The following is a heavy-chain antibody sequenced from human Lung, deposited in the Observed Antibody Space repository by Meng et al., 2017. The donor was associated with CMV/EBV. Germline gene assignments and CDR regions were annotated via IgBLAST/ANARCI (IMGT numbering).Heavy chain of an antibody. CDR1: GFTFSSYA. D-gene: IGHD3-3*01. Sequence: GESXKISCAASGFTFSSYAMHWVRQAPGKGLEYVSAISSNGGSTYYADSVKGRFTISRDNSKNTLYLQMGSLRAEDMAVYYCARDHDYDFWSGYVDYWGQGXLVTVSS. CDR2: ISSNGGST. V-gene: IGHV3-64*02. J-gene: IGHJ4*02. CDR3: ARDHDYDFWSGYVDY.